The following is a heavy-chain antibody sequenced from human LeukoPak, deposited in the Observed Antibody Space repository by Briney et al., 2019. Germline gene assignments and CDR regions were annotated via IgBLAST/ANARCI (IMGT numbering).Heavy chain of an antibody. CDR1: GYTFTSYD. V-gene: IGHV1-69*13. Sequence: SVKVSCKASGYTFTSYDINWVRQAPGQGLEWMGGIIPIFGTANYAQKFQGRVTITADESTSTAYMELSSLRSEDTAVYYCASSGEYFDWLHPIDYWGQGTLVTVSS. CDR3: ASSGEYFDWLHPIDY. CDR2: IIPIFGTA. J-gene: IGHJ4*02. D-gene: IGHD3-9*01.